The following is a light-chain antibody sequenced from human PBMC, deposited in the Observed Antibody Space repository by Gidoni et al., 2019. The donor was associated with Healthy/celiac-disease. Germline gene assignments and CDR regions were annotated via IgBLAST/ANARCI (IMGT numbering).Light chain of an antibody. Sequence: DIPLTPSPSFLSASVGDRVTITGRASQGISSYLAWYQQKPGKAPKLLIYAASTLQSGVPSRFSGSGSGTEFTLTSSSLQPEDFATYYCQQRNSYPRTFGQGTKVEIK. J-gene: IGKJ1*01. CDR3: QQRNSYPRT. V-gene: IGKV1-9*01. CDR1: QGISSY. CDR2: AAS.